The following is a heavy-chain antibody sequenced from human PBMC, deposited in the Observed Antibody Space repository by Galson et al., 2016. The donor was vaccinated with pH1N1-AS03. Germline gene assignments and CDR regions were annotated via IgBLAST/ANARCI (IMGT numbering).Heavy chain of an antibody. Sequence: QSGAEVKKPGEPLKISCKGSGSTFTNYWTAWVRQMPGKGLEWMGLIFARVSDTRYSPSFQGQVTISADKSINTAYLQWSSLKASDTAMYYCARATGTAGGVDYWGQGTLVSVSS. D-gene: IGHD1-1*01. J-gene: IGHJ4*02. V-gene: IGHV5-51*01. CDR3: ARATGTAGGVDY. CDR2: IFARVSDT. CDR1: GSTFTNYW.